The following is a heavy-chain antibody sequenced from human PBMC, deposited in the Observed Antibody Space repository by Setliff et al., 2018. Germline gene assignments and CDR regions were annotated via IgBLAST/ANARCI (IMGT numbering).Heavy chain of an antibody. CDR2: ISSKNSYI. Sequence: PGGSLRLSCAASGFTFSSYWMSWVRQAPGKGLEWVSSISSKNSYIYYADSVKGRFTISRDNAKNSLYLQMNSLRAEDTAVYYCARGLVTIFGVVIMSPPWFDPWGQGTPVTVSS. D-gene: IGHD3-3*01. J-gene: IGHJ5*02. CDR1: GFTFSSYW. V-gene: IGHV3-21*01. CDR3: ARGLVTIFGVVIMSPPWFDP.